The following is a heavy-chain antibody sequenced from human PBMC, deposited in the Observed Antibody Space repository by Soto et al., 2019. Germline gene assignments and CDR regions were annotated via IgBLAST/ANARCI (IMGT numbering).Heavy chain of an antibody. J-gene: IGHJ4*02. Sequence: QVQLVQSGAEVKKPGASVKVSCKASGYTFTNYAMHWVRQAPGQRLEWMGWINAGNGSTKYSQKFQDRVTITRDTSATTAYMELSSLRSEDTAVYYCARETVGSGWYDYWGQGTLVTVSS. CDR2: INAGNGST. D-gene: IGHD6-19*01. CDR3: ARETVGSGWYDY. V-gene: IGHV1-3*01. CDR1: GYTFTNYA.